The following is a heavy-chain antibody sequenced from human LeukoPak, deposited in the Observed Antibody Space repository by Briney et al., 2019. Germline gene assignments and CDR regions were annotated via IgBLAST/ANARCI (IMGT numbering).Heavy chain of an antibody. CDR2: IWYDGSNK. CDR1: GFTFSSYG. CDR3: SAAGQTLYYFDY. D-gene: IGHD6-13*01. J-gene: IGHJ4*02. V-gene: IGHV3-33*01. Sequence: GRSLRLSCAVSGFTFSSYGMHWVRQAPGKGLEWVAVIWYDGSNKYYADSVKGRFTISRDNSKNTLYLQMNSPRAEDTAVYYCSAAGQTLYYFDYWGQGTLVTVSS.